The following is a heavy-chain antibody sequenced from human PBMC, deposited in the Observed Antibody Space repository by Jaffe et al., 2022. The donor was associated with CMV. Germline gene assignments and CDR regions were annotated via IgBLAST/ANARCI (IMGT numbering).Heavy chain of an antibody. CDR2: IYYSGST. V-gene: IGHV4-59*01. CDR1: GGSISSYY. Sequence: QVQLQESGPGLVKPSETLSLTCTVSGGSISSYYWSWIRQPPGKGLEWIGYIYYSGSTNYNPSLKSRVTISVDTSKNQFSLKLSSVTAADTAVYYCARDQRLRLGELSVRYYYYGMDVWGQGTTVTVSS. CDR3: ARDQRLRLGELSVRYYYYGMDV. D-gene: IGHD3-16*02. J-gene: IGHJ6*02.